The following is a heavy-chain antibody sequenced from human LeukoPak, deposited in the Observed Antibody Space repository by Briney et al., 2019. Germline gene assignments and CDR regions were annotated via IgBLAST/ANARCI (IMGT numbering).Heavy chain of an antibody. J-gene: IGHJ6*03. D-gene: IGHD2-2*01. CDR1: GYTFTSYD. V-gene: IGHV1-8*03. CDR3: ARTCSSTSCYHYYYYYMDV. CDR2: MNPNSGNT. Sequence: ASVKVSCKASGYTFTSYDINWVRQATGQGLEWVGWMNPNSGNTGYAQKFQGRVTITRNTSISTAYMELSSLRSEDTAVYYCARTCSSTSCYHYYYYYMDVWGKGTTVTVSS.